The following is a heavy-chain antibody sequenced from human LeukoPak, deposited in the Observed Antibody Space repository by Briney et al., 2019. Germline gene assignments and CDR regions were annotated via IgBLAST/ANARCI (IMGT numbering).Heavy chain of an antibody. Sequence: PGGSLRLSCAASGFTFSSYSMNWVRQAPGKGLEWVSSISSSSSYIYYADSVKGRFTISRDNAKNSLYLQMNSLRAEDTAVYYCARAKGPTVTTPRYFDLWGRGTLVTVSS. CDR1: GFTFSSYS. V-gene: IGHV3-21*01. J-gene: IGHJ2*01. D-gene: IGHD4-17*01. CDR2: ISSSSSYI. CDR3: ARAKGPTVTTPRYFDL.